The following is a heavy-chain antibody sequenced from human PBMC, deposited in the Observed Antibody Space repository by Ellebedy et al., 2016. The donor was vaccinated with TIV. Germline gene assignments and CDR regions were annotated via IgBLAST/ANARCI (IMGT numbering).Heavy chain of an antibody. D-gene: IGHD6-13*01. Sequence: GESLKISXAASGFTFSSYAMHWVRQAPGKGLEWVAVISYDGSNKYYADSVKGRFTISRENSKNTLYLQMNSLRAEDTAVYYCAREGIDVAQQLVNYFDYWGQGTLVTVSS. CDR3: AREGIDVAQQLVNYFDY. CDR2: ISYDGSNK. V-gene: IGHV3-30*04. J-gene: IGHJ4*02. CDR1: GFTFSSYA.